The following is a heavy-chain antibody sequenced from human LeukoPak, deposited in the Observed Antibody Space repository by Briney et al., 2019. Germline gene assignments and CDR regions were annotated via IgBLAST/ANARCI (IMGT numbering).Heavy chain of an antibody. CDR1: GGSVSSGSYY. CDR2: IYYSGST. J-gene: IGHJ4*02. D-gene: IGHD1-26*01. V-gene: IGHV4-61*01. CDR3: AREGGALGY. Sequence: PSETLSLTCTVSGGSVSSGSYYWSWIRQPPGKGLEWIGYIYYSGSTNYNPSLKSRVTISVDTSKNQFSLKLGSVTAADTAIYYCAREGGALGYWGQGTLVTVSS.